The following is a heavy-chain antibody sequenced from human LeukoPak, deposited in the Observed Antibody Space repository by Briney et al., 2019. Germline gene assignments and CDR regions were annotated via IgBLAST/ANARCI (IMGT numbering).Heavy chain of an antibody. J-gene: IGHJ4*02. CDR1: GFTFSSYS. V-gene: IGHV3-21*01. Sequence: PGGSLRLSCAASGFTFSSYSMNWVRQAPGKGLEWVSSISSSSSYIYYADSVKGRFTISRDNAKNSLYPQMNSLRAEDTAVYYCARDLAAYGDYVYWGQGTLDTVSS. CDR3: ARDLAAYGDYVY. D-gene: IGHD4-17*01. CDR2: ISSSSSYI.